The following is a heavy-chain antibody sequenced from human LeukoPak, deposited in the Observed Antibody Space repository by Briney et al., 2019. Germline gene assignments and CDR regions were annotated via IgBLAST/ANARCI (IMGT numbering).Heavy chain of an antibody. CDR2: IYYSGST. CDR1: GGSISSYY. D-gene: IGHD2-2*01. Sequence: SETLSLTCTVSGGSISSYYWSWIRQPPGKGLEWIGYIYYSGSTNYNPSLKSRVTISVDTSKNQFSLKLSSVTAADTAVYYCASLGVLVAAAIDYWGQGTLVTVSS. V-gene: IGHV4-59*01. J-gene: IGHJ4*02. CDR3: ASLGVLVAAAIDY.